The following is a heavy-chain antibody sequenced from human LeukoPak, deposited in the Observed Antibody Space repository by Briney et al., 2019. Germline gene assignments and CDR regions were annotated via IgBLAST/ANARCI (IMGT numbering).Heavy chain of an antibody. Sequence: GGSLRLSCAASGFPFSDDWMSWVRQAPGKGLEWVGRIKKKDDGGTTDYPAPVKGRFTISRDDSKNMLYLEMNNLKIEDTAVYYCTTVTMVRDYDYWGQGTLVTVSS. CDR3: TTVTMVRDYDY. V-gene: IGHV3-15*01. J-gene: IGHJ4*02. CDR2: IKKKDDGGTT. D-gene: IGHD3-10*01. CDR1: GFPFSDDW.